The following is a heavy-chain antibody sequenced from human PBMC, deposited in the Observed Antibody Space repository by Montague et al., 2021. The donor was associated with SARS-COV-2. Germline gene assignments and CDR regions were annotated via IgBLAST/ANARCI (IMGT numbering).Heavy chain of an antibody. V-gene: IGHV4-39*07. CDR1: GGSISSSSYY. D-gene: IGHD3-9*01. J-gene: IGHJ6*02. CDR2: VYYSGST. Sequence: SETLSLTCTVSGGSISSSSYYWGWIRQPPGKGLEWIGSVYYSGSTYYNPSLKSRVTISVDTSKNQFSLKLISVTAADTAVYYCAGGGSLRFEILLGPRHYYDGMDVWGQGTTVTVSS. CDR3: AGGGSLRFEILLGPRHYYDGMDV.